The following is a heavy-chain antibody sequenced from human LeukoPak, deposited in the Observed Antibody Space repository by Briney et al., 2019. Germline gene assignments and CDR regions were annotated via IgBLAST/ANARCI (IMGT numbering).Heavy chain of an antibody. D-gene: IGHD3-22*01. V-gene: IGHV1-3*01. CDR3: ARFYDSSGYYGY. CDR2: INAGNGNT. J-gene: IGHJ4*02. CDR1: GGTFSSYA. Sequence: ASVKVSCKASGGTFSSYAISWVRQAPGQRLEWMGWINAGNGNTKYSQKFQGRVTITRDTSASTAYMELSSLRSEDTAVYYCARFYDSSGYYGYWGQGTLVTVSS.